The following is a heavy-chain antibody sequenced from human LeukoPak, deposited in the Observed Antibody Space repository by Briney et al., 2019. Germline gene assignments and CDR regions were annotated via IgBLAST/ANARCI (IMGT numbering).Heavy chain of an antibody. V-gene: IGHV4-61*02. D-gene: IGHD2/OR15-2a*01. J-gene: IGHJ6*02. CDR1: GGSISSGSYY. CDR2: IYTSGST. CDR3: ARAHSIASYYYGVDV. Sequence: SQTLSLTCTVSGGSISSGSYYWSWIGQPAGKGLEWIGRIYTSGSTNYNPSLKSRVTISVDTSKNQISLKLSSVTAADTAVYYCARAHSIASYYYGVDVWGQGTTVTVSS.